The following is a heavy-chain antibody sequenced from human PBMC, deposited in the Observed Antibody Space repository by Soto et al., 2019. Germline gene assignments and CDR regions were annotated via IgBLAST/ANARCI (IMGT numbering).Heavy chain of an antibody. CDR2: INHSGST. CDR3: ARGEGRYYDFWSGYAPLDP. Sequence: QVQLQQWGAGLLKPSETLSLTCAVYGGSFSGYYWSWIRQPPGKGLEWIGEINHSGSTNYNPSLKSRVTISVDTSKNQFSLKLSSVTAADTAVYYCARGEGRYYDFWSGYAPLDPWGQGTLVTVSS. V-gene: IGHV4-34*01. J-gene: IGHJ5*02. CDR1: GGSFSGYY. D-gene: IGHD3-3*01.